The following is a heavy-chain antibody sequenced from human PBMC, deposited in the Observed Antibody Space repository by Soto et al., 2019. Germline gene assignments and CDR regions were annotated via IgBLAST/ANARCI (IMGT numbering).Heavy chain of an antibody. D-gene: IGHD6-19*01. CDR3: AKGPGPGQWLATGSYYFDY. Sequence: EVQLLDSGGGLVQPGGSLRLSCTASGFTFSSQAMSWVRQAPGKGLEWVSGISASGGSTYYADLVRGRFTISRDNSMNTLYLQMNGLRADDTAVYYCAKGPGPGQWLATGSYYFDYWGQGTLVTVSS. V-gene: IGHV3-23*01. CDR1: GFTFSSQA. J-gene: IGHJ4*02. CDR2: ISASGGST.